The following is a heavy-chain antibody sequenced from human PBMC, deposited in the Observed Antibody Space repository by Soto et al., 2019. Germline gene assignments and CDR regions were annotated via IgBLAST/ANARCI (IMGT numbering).Heavy chain of an antibody. Sequence: QLQLQESGPGLVKPSETLSLTCTVSGGPISSSSYYWGWIRQPPGKGLEWIGSIYDIGTTYYNPSLKSRVTISVDTSKNQFSLKLTSVTAADTAVYYCASARSEIPLRGVIVNWGQGTLVTVSS. J-gene: IGHJ4*02. D-gene: IGHD3-10*01. CDR1: GGPISSSSYY. CDR3: ASARSEIPLRGVIVN. CDR2: IYDIGTT. V-gene: IGHV4-39*01.